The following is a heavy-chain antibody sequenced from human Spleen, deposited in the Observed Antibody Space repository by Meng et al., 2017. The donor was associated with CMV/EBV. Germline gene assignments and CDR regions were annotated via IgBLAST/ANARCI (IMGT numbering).Heavy chain of an antibody. V-gene: IGHV2-5*01. J-gene: IGHJ3*02. Sequence: SGPTLVKPTQTLTLTCTFSGFSLSTSGVGVGWIRQPPGKALEWLALIYWNDDKRYSPSLKSRLTITKDTSKNQVVLTMTNMDPVDTATYYCAHTTRYCSSTSCYLRYAFDIWGQGTMVTVSS. CDR1: GFSLSTSGVG. D-gene: IGHD2-2*01. CDR3: AHTTRYCSSTSCYLRYAFDI. CDR2: IYWNDDK.